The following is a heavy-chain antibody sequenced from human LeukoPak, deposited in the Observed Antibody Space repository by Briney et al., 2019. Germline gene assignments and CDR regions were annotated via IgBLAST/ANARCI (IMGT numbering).Heavy chain of an antibody. Sequence: GGSLRLSCAASGFTVSSNYMNWVRQAPGKGLEWVSVLYSGGSTYYADSVKGRFTISRDNSKNTLYLQMNSLRAEDTAVYYCAKVLNYYASGYFDYWGQGTLVTVSS. J-gene: IGHJ4*02. CDR1: GFTVSSNY. V-gene: IGHV3-53*01. CDR2: LYSGGST. CDR3: AKVLNYYASGYFDY. D-gene: IGHD3-10*01.